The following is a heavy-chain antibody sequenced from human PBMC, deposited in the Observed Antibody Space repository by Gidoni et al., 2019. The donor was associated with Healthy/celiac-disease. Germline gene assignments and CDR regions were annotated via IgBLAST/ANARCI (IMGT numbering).Heavy chain of an antibody. CDR2: SYCSGST. V-gene: IGHV4-30-4*01. J-gene: IGHJ2*01. CDR1: GGSISSGDYY. Sequence: QVQLQESGPGLVKPSQTLSLTSTVSGGSISSGDYYWRWIRQPRGQGLEWLGYSYCSGSTYYNPSLKSRVTISVDTSKNQFSLKLSSVTAADTAVYYCARDPKDYGDYVFDLWGRGTLVTVSS. D-gene: IGHD4-17*01. CDR3: ARDPKDYGDYVFDL.